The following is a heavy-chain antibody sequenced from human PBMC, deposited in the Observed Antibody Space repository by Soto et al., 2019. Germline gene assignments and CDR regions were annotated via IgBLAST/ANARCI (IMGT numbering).Heavy chain of an antibody. Sequence: QVQLVQSGAEVQKPGPSVKVSCKASGGTFSSYAISWVRQAPGQGLEWMGGIIPISGTANYAQKFQGRVTITADESTSTAYMELSSLRSEDTAVYYCARSQGSSTSLEIYYYYYYGMDVWGQGTTVTVSS. CDR2: IIPISGTA. CDR1: GGTFSSYA. CDR3: ARSQGSSTSLEIYYYYYYGMDV. D-gene: IGHD2-2*01. J-gene: IGHJ6*02. V-gene: IGHV1-69*01.